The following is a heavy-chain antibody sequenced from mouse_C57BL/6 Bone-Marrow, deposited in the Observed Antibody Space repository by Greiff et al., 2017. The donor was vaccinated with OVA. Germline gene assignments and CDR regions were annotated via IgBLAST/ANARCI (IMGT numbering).Heavy chain of an antibody. Sequence: VQLQQPGAELVKPGASVKLSCKASGYTFTSYWMHWVKQRPGQGLEWIGMIHPNSGSTNNNEKFKSKATLTVDKSSSTAYMQLSSLTSEDSAVYYCAPYYGSSYGFAYWGQGTLVTVSA. D-gene: IGHD1-1*01. V-gene: IGHV1-64*01. CDR3: APYYGSSYGFAY. J-gene: IGHJ3*01. CDR1: GYTFTSYW. CDR2: IHPNSGST.